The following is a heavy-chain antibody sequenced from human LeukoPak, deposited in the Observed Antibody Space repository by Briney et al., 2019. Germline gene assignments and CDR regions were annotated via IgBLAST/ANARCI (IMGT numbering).Heavy chain of an antibody. Sequence: ASVKVSCKASGYTFTGYYMHWVRQAPGQGLEWMGWINPNSGGTNYAQKFQGRVTMTRDTSISTAYMELSRLRSDDTAVYCCAAQGSREYQLPIFDYWGQGALVTVSS. CDR3: AAQGSREYQLPIFDY. V-gene: IGHV1-2*02. CDR1: GYTFTGYY. J-gene: IGHJ4*02. D-gene: IGHD2-2*01. CDR2: INPNSGGT.